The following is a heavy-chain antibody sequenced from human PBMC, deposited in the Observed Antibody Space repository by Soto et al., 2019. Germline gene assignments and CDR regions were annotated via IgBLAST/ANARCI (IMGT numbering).Heavy chain of an antibody. Sequence: EVQLVESGGGLVQPGGSLRLSCAASGFTFSSYWMHWVRQAPGKGLVWVSRIKSDGSSTSYADSVKGRFTISRDNAKNTLYLQMNSLGAEDTAVYYCASSQNYCSGGGCYSWYFDLWGRGTLVTVSS. D-gene: IGHD2-15*01. CDR3: ASSQNYCSGGGCYSWYFDL. V-gene: IGHV3-74*01. J-gene: IGHJ2*01. CDR2: IKSDGSST. CDR1: GFTFSSYW.